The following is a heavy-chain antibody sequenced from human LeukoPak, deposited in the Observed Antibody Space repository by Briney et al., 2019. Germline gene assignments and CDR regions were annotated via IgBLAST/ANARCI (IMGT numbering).Heavy chain of an antibody. CDR1: GGSFSGYY. D-gene: IGHD3-22*01. Sequence: PSETLSLTCAVYGGSFSGYYWGWIRQPPGKGLEWIGSIYYSGSTYYNPSLKSRVTISVDTSKNQFSLKLSSVTAADTAVYYCARHPHYYDSSGYYSYFDYWGQGTLVTVSS. J-gene: IGHJ4*02. CDR2: IYYSGST. CDR3: ARHPHYYDSSGYYSYFDY. V-gene: IGHV4-39*01.